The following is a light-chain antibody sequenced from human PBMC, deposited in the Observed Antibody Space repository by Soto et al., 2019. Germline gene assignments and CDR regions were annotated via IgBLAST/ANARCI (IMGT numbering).Light chain of an antibody. CDR2: DVS. V-gene: IGLV2-14*03. CDR3: SSYTSSSTRV. Sequence: VLTQPASVSGSPGQSITISCTGTSSDVGGYNYVSWYQHHPGKAPKLLIYDVSNGPSGVSNRFFGSKSGNTASLTISGLQPEDEADYYCSSYTSSSTRVFGTGTKVTVL. CDR1: SSDVGGYNY. J-gene: IGLJ1*01.